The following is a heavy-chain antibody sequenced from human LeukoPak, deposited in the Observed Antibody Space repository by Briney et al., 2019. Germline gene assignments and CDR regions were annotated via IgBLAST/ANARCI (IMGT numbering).Heavy chain of an antibody. V-gene: IGHV3-66*01. CDR2: SHSGGNK. J-gene: IGHJ4*02. D-gene: IGHD4-17*01. Sequence: GGSLRLSCAASGFTVSSNYMSLVRQAPGKGLEWVSVSHSGGNKYYADSVKGRFTISRDNSKNTLYLQMNSLRDEDTAVYYCARVPDFGQLRYQVIPYYFDYWGQGTLVTVSP. CDR3: ARVPDFGQLRYQVIPYYFDY. CDR1: GFTVSSNY.